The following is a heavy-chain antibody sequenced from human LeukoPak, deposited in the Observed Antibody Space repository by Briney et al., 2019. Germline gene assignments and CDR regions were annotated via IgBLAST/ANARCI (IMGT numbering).Heavy chain of an antibody. J-gene: IGHJ3*02. CDR3: ARAKGSYELGGAFDI. CDR2: ISAYNGNT. V-gene: IGHV1-18*04. CDR1: GYTFTRYG. Sequence: ASVKVSCKASGYTFTRYGISWVRQAPGQGLEWMGWISAYNGNTNYAQKLQGRVTMTTDTSTSTAYMELRSLRSDDTAVYYCARAKGSYELGGAFDIWGQGTMVTVSS. D-gene: IGHD2-15*01.